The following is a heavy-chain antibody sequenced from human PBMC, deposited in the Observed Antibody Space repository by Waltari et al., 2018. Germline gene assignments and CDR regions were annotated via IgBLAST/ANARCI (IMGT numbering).Heavy chain of an antibody. Sequence: QLQLQESGPGLVKPSETLSLTCTVSGGSISSSSYYWGWIRQPPGKGLEWIGSIYYSGRTYYNPSLKSRVTISVDTSKNQFSLKLSSVTAADTAVYYCARRTGDSSGYYSDAFDIWGQGTMVTVSS. V-gene: IGHV4-39*01. CDR2: IYYSGRT. D-gene: IGHD3-22*01. J-gene: IGHJ3*02. CDR3: ARRTGDSSGYYSDAFDI. CDR1: GGSISSSSYY.